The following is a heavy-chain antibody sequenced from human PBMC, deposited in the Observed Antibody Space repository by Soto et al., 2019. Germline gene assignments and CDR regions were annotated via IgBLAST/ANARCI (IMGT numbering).Heavy chain of an antibody. J-gene: IGHJ6*02. CDR2: ISWNSGDI. Sequence: EVQLVESGGDLVQPGRSLRLSCAASGFTFDDYAMHWVRLAPGKGLEWVSGISWNSGDIYYADSVKGQFTISRDNAKNSLYLQMNSLRPDDPAMYYCAKDAIHVLLGYTYGAGGMDVWGQGTTVTVSS. CDR1: GFTFDDYA. CDR3: AKDAIHVLLGYTYGAGGMDV. D-gene: IGHD5-18*01. V-gene: IGHV3-9*01.